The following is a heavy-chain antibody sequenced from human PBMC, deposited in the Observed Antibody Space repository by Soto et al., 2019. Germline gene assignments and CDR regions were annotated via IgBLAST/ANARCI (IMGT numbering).Heavy chain of an antibody. D-gene: IGHD6-19*01. CDR2: ISSSSSYT. CDR3: AREEYGGASGWYFDY. V-gene: IGHV3-11*06. Sequence: GGSLRLSCAASGFTFSDYYMSWIRQAPGKGLEWVSYISSSSSYTNYADSVKGRFTISRDNAKNSLYLQMNSLRAEDTAVYYCAREEYGGASGWYFDYWGQGTLVTVSS. J-gene: IGHJ4*02. CDR1: GFTFSDYY.